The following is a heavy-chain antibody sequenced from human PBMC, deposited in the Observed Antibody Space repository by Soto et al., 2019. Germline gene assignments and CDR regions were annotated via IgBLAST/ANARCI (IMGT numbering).Heavy chain of an antibody. V-gene: IGHV3-23*01. D-gene: IGHD6-13*01. J-gene: IGHJ4*02. CDR2: ISGSGGST. CDR3: ARPIAADLGPFDY. Sequence: PGGSLRLSCAASGFTFSSYAMSWVRQAPGKGLEWVSAISGSGGSTYYADSVKGRFTISRDNSKNTLYLQMNSLRAEDTAVYSCARPIAADLGPFDYWGQGTLVTVS. CDR1: GFTFSSYA.